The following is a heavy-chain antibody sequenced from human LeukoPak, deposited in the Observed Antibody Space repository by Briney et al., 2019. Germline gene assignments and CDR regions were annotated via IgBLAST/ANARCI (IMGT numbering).Heavy chain of an antibody. CDR3: AKRPRGNYLDPFDY. V-gene: IGHV3-23*01. Sequence: GRSLRLSCAASGFTFSDYGMHWVRQAPGKGLEWVSGISGSGGSTYYADSVKGRFTISRDNSKNRLYLQMNSLRAEDTAVYYCAKRPRGNYLDPFDYWGQGTLVTVSS. J-gene: IGHJ4*02. CDR2: ISGSGGST. D-gene: IGHD3-10*01. CDR1: GFTFSDYG.